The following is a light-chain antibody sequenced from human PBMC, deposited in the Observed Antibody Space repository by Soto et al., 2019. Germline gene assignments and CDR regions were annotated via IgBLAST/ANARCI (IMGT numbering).Light chain of an antibody. CDR2: DAS. CDR3: HQYNTWPLT. CDR1: QTIRSD. J-gene: IGKJ4*01. Sequence: EIVMTQSPVTLSVSPGERATLSCRASQTIRSDLPWYQQKPGQAPRLLISDASTRATSIPARFNGSGSGTEFTLAISSLQSEDFAIYYCHQYNTWPLTFGGGTKVDI. V-gene: IGKV3-15*01.